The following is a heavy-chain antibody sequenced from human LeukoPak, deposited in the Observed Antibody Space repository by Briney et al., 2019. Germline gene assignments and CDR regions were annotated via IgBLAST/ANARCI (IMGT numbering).Heavy chain of an antibody. J-gene: IGHJ6*02. CDR2: INSDGSIT. CDR1: GFTFSSYW. D-gene: IGHD2-21*01. CDR3: AKGGGDYYYAMDV. V-gene: IGHV3-74*03. Sequence: GGSLRLSCAASGFTFSSYWMHWVRQAPGKGLVWVSRINSDGSITTYADSAKGRFTISRDNAKNTLYLQMNSLRAEDTAVYYCAKGGGDYYYAMDVWGQGTTVTVSS.